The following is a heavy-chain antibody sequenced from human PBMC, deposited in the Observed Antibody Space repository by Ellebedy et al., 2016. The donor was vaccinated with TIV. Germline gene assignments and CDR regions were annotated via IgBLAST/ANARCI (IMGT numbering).Heavy chain of an antibody. CDR2: IDPSDSYT. CDR1: GYSFTSYW. Sequence: GGSLRLSXKGSGYSFTSYWISWVRQMPGKGLEWMGRIDPSDSYTNYSPSFQGHVTISADKSISTAYLQWSSLKASDTAMYYCARGDYYDSSGYTTGWFDPWGQGTLVTVSS. CDR3: ARGDYYDSSGYTTGWFDP. J-gene: IGHJ5*02. D-gene: IGHD3-22*01. V-gene: IGHV5-10-1*01.